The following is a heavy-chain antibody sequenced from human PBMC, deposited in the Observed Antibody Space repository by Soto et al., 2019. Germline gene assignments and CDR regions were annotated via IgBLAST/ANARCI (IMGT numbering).Heavy chain of an antibody. CDR2: IYYSWST. CDR1: GGSISSYY. CDR3: ARRVDYVWGSYRYSPYFDY. J-gene: IGHJ4*02. V-gene: IGHV4-59*08. Sequence: QVQLQESGPGLVKPSETLSLTCTVSGGSISSYYWSWLRQPPGKGLEWIGYIYYSWSTNYTPSLKSRVTISVDTSKNQFSLKLSSVTAADPAVYYCARRVDYVWGSYRYSPYFDYWGQGTLVTVSS. D-gene: IGHD3-16*02.